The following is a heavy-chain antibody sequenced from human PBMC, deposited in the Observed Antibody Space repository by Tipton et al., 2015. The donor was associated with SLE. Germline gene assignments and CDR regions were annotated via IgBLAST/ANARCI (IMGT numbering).Heavy chain of an antibody. CDR3: ASLSLVAADYFDY. CDR1: GFTFSSYS. CDR2: ISSSSTYT. Sequence: SLRLSCAASGFTFSSYSMNWVRQAPGKGLEWVSSISSSSTYTNYADSVKGRFTISRDNAKNSLYLQMNSLRAEDTAVYYCASLSLVAADYFDYWGQGTLVTVSS. V-gene: IGHV3-21*03. D-gene: IGHD2-15*01. J-gene: IGHJ4*02.